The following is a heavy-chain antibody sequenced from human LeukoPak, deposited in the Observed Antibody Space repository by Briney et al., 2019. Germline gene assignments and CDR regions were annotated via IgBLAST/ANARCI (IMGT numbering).Heavy chain of an antibody. D-gene: IGHD5-18*01. CDR1: GYTFTSYG. V-gene: IGHV1-18*01. J-gene: IGHJ4*02. CDR2: ISAYNGNT. Sequence: GASVKVSCKASGYTFTSYGISWVRQAPGQGLEWMGWISAYNGNTIYAQKFQGRVTMTEDTSTDTAYMELSSLRSEDTAVYYCAFSGYSYGYSFDYWGQGTLVTVSS. CDR3: AFSGYSYGYSFDY.